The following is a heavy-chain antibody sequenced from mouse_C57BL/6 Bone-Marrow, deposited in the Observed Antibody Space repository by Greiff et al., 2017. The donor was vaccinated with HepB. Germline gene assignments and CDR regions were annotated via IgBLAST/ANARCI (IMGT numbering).Heavy chain of an antibody. J-gene: IGHJ2*01. Sequence: EVQRVESGGGLVKPGGSLKLSCAASGFTFSDYGMHWVRQAPEKGLEWVAYISSGSSTIYYADTVKGRFTISRDNAKNTLFLQMTSLRSEDTAMYYCARLPTYWGQGTTLTVSS. V-gene: IGHV5-17*01. CDR1: GFTFSDYG. CDR2: ISSGSSTI. CDR3: ARLPTY.